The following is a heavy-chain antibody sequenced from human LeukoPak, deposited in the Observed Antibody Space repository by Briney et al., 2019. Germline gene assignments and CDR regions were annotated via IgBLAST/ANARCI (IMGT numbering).Heavy chain of an antibody. Sequence: GGSLRLSCAASGFTFSSYEMNWVRQGPGKGLEWVSYISSRGSTKYYADSVKGRFTISRDNAKKSLYLQRNSLRAEDTSFYYWARGWGEGGQGTLVTVSS. CDR1: GFTFSSYE. D-gene: IGHD3-10*01. J-gene: IGHJ4*02. CDR3: ARGWGE. CDR2: ISSRGSTK. V-gene: IGHV3-48*03.